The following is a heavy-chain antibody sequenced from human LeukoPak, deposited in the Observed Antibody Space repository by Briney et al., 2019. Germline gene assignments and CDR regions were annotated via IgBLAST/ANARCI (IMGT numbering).Heavy chain of an antibody. CDR1: GFTFSSYE. V-gene: IGHV3-48*03. CDR3: ARAGDTYYDILTGYYDY. J-gene: IGHJ4*02. Sequence: PGGSLRLSCAASGFTFSSYEMNWVRQAPGKGLEWVSNISSSGSTIYYADSVKGRFTISRDNAKNSLYLQMNSLRAEDTAVYYCARAGDTYYDILTGYYDYWGQGTLVTVSS. CDR2: ISSSGSTI. D-gene: IGHD3-9*01.